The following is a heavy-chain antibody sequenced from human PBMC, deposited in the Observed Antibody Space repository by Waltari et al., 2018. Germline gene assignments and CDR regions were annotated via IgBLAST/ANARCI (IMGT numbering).Heavy chain of an antibody. V-gene: IGHV4-34*01. J-gene: IGHJ4*02. CDR3: ATLRVTMVRGVTTAARSVDY. CDR2: IKHSGST. CDR1: GGSFSGYY. D-gene: IGHD3-10*01. Sequence: QVQLQQWGAGLLKPSETLSLTCAVYGGSFSGYYWSWIRQPPGKGLEWIGEIKHSGSTNYNPSLKSRVTISVDTSKNQFSLKLSSVTAADTAVYYCATLRVTMVRGVTTAARSVDYWGQGTLVTVSS.